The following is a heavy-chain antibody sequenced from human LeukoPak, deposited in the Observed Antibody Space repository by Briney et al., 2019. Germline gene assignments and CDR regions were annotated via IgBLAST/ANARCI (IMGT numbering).Heavy chain of an antibody. CDR3: ARWFTSGRGFFDY. CDR1: GFTFSHYS. Sequence: PGGSLTLSCAASGFTFSHYSMNWVRQAPGKGLEWVSYISSSSTIIYYADSVEGRFTISRDNAKNSLYLQMNSLRGEDTAVYYCARWFTSGRGFFDYWGQGILVTVSS. V-gene: IGHV3-48*01. D-gene: IGHD6-19*01. CDR2: ISSSSTII. J-gene: IGHJ4*02.